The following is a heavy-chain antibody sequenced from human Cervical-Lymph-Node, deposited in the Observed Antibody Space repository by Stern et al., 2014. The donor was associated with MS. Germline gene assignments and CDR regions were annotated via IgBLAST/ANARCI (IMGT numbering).Heavy chain of an antibody. Sequence: QVQLVQSGAEVKKPGASMTISCKTSGYNFIDHAIHWVRQAPGQRLEWMGSNNGGPGTTKYAQKFQGRVSFTRYKAASAAFMDLSSLSPDDTAVYYCARQPDYSDFLDFWGQGTLVTVSS. D-gene: IGHD4-11*01. CDR1: GYNFIDHA. CDR2: NNGGPGTT. CDR3: ARQPDYSDFLDF. V-gene: IGHV1-3*01. J-gene: IGHJ4*02.